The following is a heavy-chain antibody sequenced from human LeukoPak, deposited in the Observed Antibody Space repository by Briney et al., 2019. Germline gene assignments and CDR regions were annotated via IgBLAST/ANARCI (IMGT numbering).Heavy chain of an antibody. CDR2: ISRGGRTV. Sequence: GGSLRLSCAAPGFTFSNYEMNWVRQAPGKGLDWVAYISRGGRTVDYADSVKGRFTISRDSAKNALYLQMNSLRAEDTAVYYCARNSDYYDYSPQSVWGQGTLVTVS. J-gene: IGHJ4*02. CDR1: GFTFSNYE. V-gene: IGHV3-48*03. D-gene: IGHD3-22*01. CDR3: ARNSDYYDYSPQSV.